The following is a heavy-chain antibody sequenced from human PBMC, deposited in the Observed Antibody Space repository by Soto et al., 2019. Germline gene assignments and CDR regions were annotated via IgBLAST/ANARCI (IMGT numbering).Heavy chain of an antibody. CDR3: ARVAVAARPRWYNWFDP. J-gene: IGHJ5*02. D-gene: IGHD2-15*01. Sequence: ASVKVSCKTSGYTFTDYDINWVRQATGQGLEWIGWMNPNSGETGYAQKFQGRVTMTRSASLSTAYLELSSLRSEDTAVYYCARVAVAARPRWYNWFDPWGQGTLVTVSS. CDR1: GYTFTDYD. CDR2: MNPNSGET. V-gene: IGHV1-8*01.